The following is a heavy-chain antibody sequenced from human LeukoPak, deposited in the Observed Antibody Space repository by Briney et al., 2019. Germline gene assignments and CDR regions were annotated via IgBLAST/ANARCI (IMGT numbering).Heavy chain of an antibody. D-gene: IGHD4-23*01. CDR2: IYYSGRT. J-gene: IGHJ4*02. CDR3: ARLDYGANARQYYFDS. V-gene: IGHV4-39*01. CDR1: GGSISSKTYY. Sequence: PSETLSLTCTVSGGSISSKTYYWGWIRQPPGKEMEWIGSIYYSGRTYYNPSLKSRVTISLDTSKNQFSQKLSSVTASDTGVYYCARLDYGANARQYYFDSWGQGTLVTVSS.